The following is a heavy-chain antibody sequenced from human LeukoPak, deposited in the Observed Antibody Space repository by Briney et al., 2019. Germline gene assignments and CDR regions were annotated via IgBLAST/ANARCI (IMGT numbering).Heavy chain of an antibody. CDR1: GFTFGNYA. J-gene: IGHJ5*02. V-gene: IGHV3-23*01. CDR2: ISGTGSST. Sequence: PGGSLRLSCEVSGFTFGNYAMNWVRQAPGKGLEWVSTISGTGSSTYYADSAKGRFTISRDNSKDTLFLQLNSLTAADTAMYFCAKASVAIPQYCNSWGQGTLVTVSS. D-gene: IGHD2-2*02. CDR3: AKASVAIPQYCNS.